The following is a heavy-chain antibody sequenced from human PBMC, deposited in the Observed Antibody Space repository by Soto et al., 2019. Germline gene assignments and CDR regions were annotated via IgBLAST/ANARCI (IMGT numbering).Heavy chain of an antibody. D-gene: IGHD2-15*01. CDR2: IYYSGST. Sequence: PSETLSLTCTVSGGPISSGGYYWSWIRQYPGKGLEWIGYIYYSGSTYYSPSLKSRFTISVDTSKKQLSLKLSSVTAADTAGYYCARDLAATGPGGDYYYGMDVWGQGTTVTVSS. J-gene: IGHJ6*02. V-gene: IGHV4-31*03. CDR3: ARDLAATGPGGDYYYGMDV. CDR1: GGPISSGGYY.